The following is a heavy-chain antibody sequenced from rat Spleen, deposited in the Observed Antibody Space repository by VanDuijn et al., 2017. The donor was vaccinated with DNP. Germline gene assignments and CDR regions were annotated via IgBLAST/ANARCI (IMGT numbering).Heavy chain of an antibody. V-gene: IGHV4-2*01. Sequence: EVNLVESGGGLVQPGKSLKVSCAPSGFNFNDYWMGWVRQAPGKGLEWIGEINKDSSTINYSPSLKDKFTISRDNAQNTLYLQMSKLGSEDTAIYYCARLGWHGWFAYWGQGTLVTVSS. CDR1: GFNFNDYW. D-gene: IGHD1-11*01. CDR2: INKDSSTI. J-gene: IGHJ3*01. CDR3: ARLGWHGWFAY.